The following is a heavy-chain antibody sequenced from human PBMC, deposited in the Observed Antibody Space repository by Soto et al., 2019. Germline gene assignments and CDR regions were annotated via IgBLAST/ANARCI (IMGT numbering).Heavy chain of an antibody. D-gene: IGHD3-3*01. Sequence: PSETLSLTCAVYGGSFSGYYWSWIRQPPGKGLEWIGEINHSGSTNYNPSLKSRVTISVDTSKNQFPLKLSSVTAADTAVYYCARGRYDFWSGYSELFDYWGQGTLVTVSS. J-gene: IGHJ4*02. CDR2: INHSGST. CDR1: GGSFSGYY. V-gene: IGHV4-34*01. CDR3: ARGRYDFWSGYSELFDY.